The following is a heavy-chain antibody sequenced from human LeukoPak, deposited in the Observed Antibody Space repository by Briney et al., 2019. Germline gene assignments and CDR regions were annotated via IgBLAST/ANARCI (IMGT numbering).Heavy chain of an antibody. CDR1: GGSFSGSY. CDR3: ARGSYPRRRYYYDRAFFDP. CDR2: ISHSGTT. V-gene: IGHV4-34*01. Sequence: PSETLSLTCAVYGGSFSGSYWSWIRQPPGKGLEWIGEISHSGTTNYNPSLKSRVTISIDASKNQFFSLKLSSVTAADTAVYYCARGSYPRRRYYYDRAFFDPWGQGTLVTVSS. D-gene: IGHD3-22*01. J-gene: IGHJ5*02.